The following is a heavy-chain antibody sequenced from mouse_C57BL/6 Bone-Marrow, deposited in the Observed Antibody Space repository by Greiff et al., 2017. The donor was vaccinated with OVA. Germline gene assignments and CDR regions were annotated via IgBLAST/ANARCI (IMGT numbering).Heavy chain of an antibody. Sequence: VQLQQPGAELVKPGASVKMSCKASGYTFTSYWITWVKQRPGQGLEWIGNINPSNGGTNYNEKFKSKATLTVDKSSSTAYMQLSSLTSEDSAVYYCARSKGHDYDEGAFAYWGQGTLVTVSA. J-gene: IGHJ3*01. CDR3: ARSKGHDYDEGAFAY. D-gene: IGHD2-4*01. CDR2: INPSNGGT. V-gene: IGHV1-53*01. CDR1: GYTFTSYW.